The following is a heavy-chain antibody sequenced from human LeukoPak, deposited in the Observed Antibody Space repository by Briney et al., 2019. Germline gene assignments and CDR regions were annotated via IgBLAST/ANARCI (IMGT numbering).Heavy chain of an antibody. CDR3: ARSSGSYYPIDY. D-gene: IGHD1-26*01. Sequence: GGSLRLSCAASGFTVSSNYMSWVRQAPGKGLEWVSVIYSGGSTYYADSVKGRFTISRDNSKNTLYLQMNSLRAEDTAVYYCARSSGSYYPIDYWGQGTLVTVSS. CDR2: IYSGGST. J-gene: IGHJ4*02. V-gene: IGHV3-66*01. CDR1: GFTVSSNY.